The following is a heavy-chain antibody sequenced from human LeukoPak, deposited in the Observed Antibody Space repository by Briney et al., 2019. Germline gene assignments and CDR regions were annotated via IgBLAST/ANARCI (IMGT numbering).Heavy chain of an antibody. J-gene: IGHJ3*02. V-gene: IGHV3-74*01. CDR2: IDSDGSGT. CDR3: ARGGGDHGFDI. Sequence: GGSLRLSCAASGFTFSSYWIHWVRQAPGKGLVWVSRIDSDGSGTIYADSVKGRFTVSRGNAKNTLYLQMNSLRAEDTAVYYCARGGGDHGFDIWGQGTMVTVSS. D-gene: IGHD6-25*01. CDR1: GFTFSSYW.